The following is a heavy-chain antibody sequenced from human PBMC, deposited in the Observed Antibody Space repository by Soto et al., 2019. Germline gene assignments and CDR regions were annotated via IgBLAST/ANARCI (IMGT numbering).Heavy chain of an antibody. CDR1: GGSVSSQY. J-gene: IGHJ4*02. D-gene: IGHD3-3*01. V-gene: IGHV4-4*07. CDR2: IYNGGIP. Sequence: KPSETLSLTCTVSGGSVSSQYWSWIRQPAGKGLEWIGRIYNGGIPLIHPSLESRVALSLDTSKNQFSLTLSSVTAADTAIYYCASQDDDKSADDFEYWGRGTLVTVSS. CDR3: ASQDDDKSADDFEY.